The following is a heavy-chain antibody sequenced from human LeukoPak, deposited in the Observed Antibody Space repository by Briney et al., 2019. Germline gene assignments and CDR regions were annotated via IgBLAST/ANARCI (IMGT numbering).Heavy chain of an antibody. Sequence: GGSLRLSCAASGFTFSSYAMSWVRQAPGKGLEWVSAISGSGGSTYYADSVKGRFTISRDNSKNTLYLQMNSLRAEDTAVYYCAKGGSSSWEPQYFQHWGQGPLLTVSS. CDR3: AKGGSSSWEPQYFQH. CDR2: ISGSGGST. J-gene: IGHJ1*01. CDR1: GFTFSSYA. V-gene: IGHV3-23*01. D-gene: IGHD6-6*01.